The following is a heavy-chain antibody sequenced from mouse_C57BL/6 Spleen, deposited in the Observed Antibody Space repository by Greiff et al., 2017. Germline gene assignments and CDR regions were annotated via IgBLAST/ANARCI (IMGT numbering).Heavy chain of an antibody. CDR1: GYTFTDYY. V-gene: IGHV1-76*01. D-gene: IGHD1-1*01. CDR3: EREYYGSSLFAY. CDR2: IYPGSGNT. Sequence: VQLQQSGAELVRPGASVKLSCKASGYTFTDYYINWVKQRPGQGLEWIARIYPGSGNTYYNEKFKGKATLTAEKSSSTAYMQLSSLTSEDSAVYFCEREYYGSSLFAYWGQGTMVTVSA. J-gene: IGHJ3*01.